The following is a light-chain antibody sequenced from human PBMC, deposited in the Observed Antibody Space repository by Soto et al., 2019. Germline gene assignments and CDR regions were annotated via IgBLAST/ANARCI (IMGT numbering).Light chain of an antibody. J-gene: IGKJ2*01. Sequence: DIQMTQSPSSLSASVGDRVTITCRASQPISNDLNWYQQKPGKAPKFLISAASTLQSGVPSRFSGYGSGTDFTLAIISLHPDDFATYYSQQIYTFPFTFGQGTKLDIK. V-gene: IGKV1-39*01. CDR2: AAS. CDR1: QPISND. CDR3: QQIYTFPFT.